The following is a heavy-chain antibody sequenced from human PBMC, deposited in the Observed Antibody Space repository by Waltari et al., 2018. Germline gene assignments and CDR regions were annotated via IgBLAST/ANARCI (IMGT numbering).Heavy chain of an antibody. CDR2: FHHSGYT. CDR3: ARDEGYAGSAPLDY. V-gene: IGHV4-39*07. CDR1: GDSMASSDYY. J-gene: IGHJ4*02. Sequence: QVQLQESGPGLVRPSETMSLTCTGSGDSMASSDYYWGWIRQSPGKGLEWIGSFHHSGYTYSNPSLRSRLTMSVDTAKNQVSLRLTSVAAADTAVYFCARDEGYAGSAPLDYWGQGTLVTVSS. D-gene: IGHD2-2*01.